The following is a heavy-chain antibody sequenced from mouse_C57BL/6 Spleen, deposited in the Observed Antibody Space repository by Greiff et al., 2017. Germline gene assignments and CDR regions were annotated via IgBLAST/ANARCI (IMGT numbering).Heavy chain of an antibody. CDR2: INPSNGGT. CDR1: GYTFTSYW. J-gene: IGHJ1*03. CDR3: ARCYYSTWYFDV. D-gene: IGHD2-5*01. V-gene: IGHV1-53*01. Sequence: QVQLQQPGTELVKPGASVKLSCKASGYTFTSYWMHWVKQRPGQGLEWIGNINPSNGGTNYNEKFQSKATLTVDKSSSTAYMQLSSLTSEDSAVYDWARCYYSTWYFDVWGTGTTVTVSS.